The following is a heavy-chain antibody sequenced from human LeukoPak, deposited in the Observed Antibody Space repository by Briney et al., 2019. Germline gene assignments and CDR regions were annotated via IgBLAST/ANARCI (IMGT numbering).Heavy chain of an antibody. J-gene: IGHJ4*02. CDR2: INHSGST. V-gene: IGHV4-34*01. CDR3: AGGFVGYYFDY. Sequence: SETLSLTCAVYGGSFSGYYWSWIRQPPGKGLEWIGEINHSGSTNYNPSLKSRVTISVDTSKNQFSLKLSSVTAADTAVYYCAGGFVGYYFDYWGQGTLVTVSS. CDR1: GGSFSGYY.